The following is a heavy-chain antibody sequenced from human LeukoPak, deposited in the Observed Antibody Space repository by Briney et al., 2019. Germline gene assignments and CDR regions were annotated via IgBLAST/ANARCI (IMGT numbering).Heavy chain of an antibody. CDR1: GYSISDGNY. J-gene: IGHJ4*02. D-gene: IGHD2-2*01. V-gene: IGHV4-38-2*02. CDR3: ARGDCSSTNCSFDY. Sequence: SETLSLTCTVSGYSISDGNYWGWIRQPPGKGLEWIGSIFHTGSTYDNPSLKSRVTTSVDTSKNQFSLSLNSVTAADTAVYYCARGDCSSTNCSFDYWGQGTLVTVSS. CDR2: IFHTGST.